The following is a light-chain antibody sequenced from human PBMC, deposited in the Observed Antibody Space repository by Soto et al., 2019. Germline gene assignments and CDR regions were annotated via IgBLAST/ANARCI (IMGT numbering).Light chain of an antibody. CDR1: RSIGNS. J-gene: IGKJ5*01. Sequence: EIVLTQSPATLSLSPGERATLSCRASRSIGNSLIWYQQKPGQAPTLLIYDVSNRAAGIPARFSGSGSGTDFTVTISSLEPEDCAVYYCQQRFSWPITFGQGTRLEIK. CDR3: QQRFSWPIT. CDR2: DVS. V-gene: IGKV3-11*01.